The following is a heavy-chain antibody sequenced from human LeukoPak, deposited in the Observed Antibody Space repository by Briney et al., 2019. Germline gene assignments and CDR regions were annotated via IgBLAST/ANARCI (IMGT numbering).Heavy chain of an antibody. CDR2: IRQDGRDK. J-gene: IGHJ3*02. CDR3: ARGYPTHVFDI. CDR1: YSGFTFTNYW. V-gene: IGHV3-7*01. Sequence: GGSLRLSCAASYSGFTFTNYWMNWVRQARGRGLEWVANIRQDGRDKYYVDSVKGRFTISRDNAKNSLYLQMNSLRAEDTAVYYCARGYPTHVFDIWGQGTMVTVSS. D-gene: IGHD5-18*01.